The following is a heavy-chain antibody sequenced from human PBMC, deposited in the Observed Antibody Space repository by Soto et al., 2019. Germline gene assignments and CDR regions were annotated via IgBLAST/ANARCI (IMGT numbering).Heavy chain of an antibody. D-gene: IGHD1-1*01. V-gene: IGHV5-51*01. CDR1: GYSFTSYW. CDR3: ARPERPYYYYYGMDV. J-gene: IGHJ6*02. CDR2: IYPGDSDT. Sequence: GESLKISCKGSGYSFTSYWIGWVRQMPGKGLEWMGIIYPGDSDTRYSPSFQGQVTISADKSISTAYLQWSSLEAPDTAMYYCARPERPYYYYYGMDVWGQGTTVTVSS.